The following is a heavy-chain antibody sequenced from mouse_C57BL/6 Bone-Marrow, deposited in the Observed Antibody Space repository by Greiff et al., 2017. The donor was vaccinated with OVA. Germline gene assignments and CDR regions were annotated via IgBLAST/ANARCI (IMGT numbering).Heavy chain of an antibody. Sequence: EVKLVESGGGLVQPKGSLKLSCAASGFSFNTYAMNWVRQAPGKGLEWVARIRSKSNNYATYYADSVKDRFTISRDDSESMLYLQMNNVNTEDTAMYYCVRHTLTWFAYWGQGTLVTVSA. CDR3: VRHTLTWFAY. J-gene: IGHJ3*01. CDR1: GFSFNTYA. CDR2: IRSKSNNYAT. V-gene: IGHV10-1*01.